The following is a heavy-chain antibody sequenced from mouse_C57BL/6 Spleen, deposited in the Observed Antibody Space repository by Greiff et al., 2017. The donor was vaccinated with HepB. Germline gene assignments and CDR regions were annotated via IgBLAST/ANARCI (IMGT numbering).Heavy chain of an antibody. D-gene: IGHD3-2*02. V-gene: IGHV5-15*01. Sequence: EVKLMESGGGLVQPGGSLKLSCAASGFTFSDYGMAWVRQAPRKGPEWVAFISNLAYSIYYADTVTGRFTISRENAKNTLYLEMSSLRSEDTAMYYCARVGSSGSWFAYWGQGTLVTVSA. CDR3: ARVGSSGSWFAY. J-gene: IGHJ3*01. CDR2: ISNLAYSI. CDR1: GFTFSDYG.